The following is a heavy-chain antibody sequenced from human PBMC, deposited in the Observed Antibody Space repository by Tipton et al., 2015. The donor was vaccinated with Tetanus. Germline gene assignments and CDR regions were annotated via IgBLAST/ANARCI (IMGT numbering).Heavy chain of an antibody. D-gene: IGHD6-19*01. CDR1: GGSFSGNY. CDR3: ASLPKHWLAPRGAP. J-gene: IGHJ5*02. V-gene: IGHV4-34*01. Sequence: GLVKPSETLSLTCGVSGGSFSGNYWSWVRQAPGKGLEWIGEITPRGSTSYNPSLKSRVSISGDTSKNFFFLNLTSVTAADTATYYCASLPKHWLAPRGAPWGQGTLVTVSS. CDR2: ITPRGST.